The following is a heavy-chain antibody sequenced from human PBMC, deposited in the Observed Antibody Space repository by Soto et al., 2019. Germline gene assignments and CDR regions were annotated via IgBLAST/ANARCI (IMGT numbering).Heavy chain of an antibody. CDR3: ARLPRDPTIFGVVISLDYYYGMDV. J-gene: IGHJ6*02. CDR1: GYSFTSYW. Sequence: PGESLKISCKGSGYSFTSYWISWVRQMPGKGLEWMGRIDPSDSYTNYSPSFQGHVTISADKSISTAYLQWSSLKASDTDMYYCARLPRDPTIFGVVISLDYYYGMDVWGQGTTVTVSS. CDR2: IDPSDSYT. D-gene: IGHD3-3*01. V-gene: IGHV5-10-1*01.